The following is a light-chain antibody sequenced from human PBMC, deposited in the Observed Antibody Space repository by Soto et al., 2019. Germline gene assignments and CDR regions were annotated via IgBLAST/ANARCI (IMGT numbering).Light chain of an antibody. J-gene: IGLJ2*01. CDR2: EVS. CDR1: SSDVGSYVF. V-gene: IGLV2-8*01. CDR3: SLAGGDSLI. Sequence: TQPPSASGSPGQSVTISCTGTSSDVGSYVFVSWYQQHPGKAPKLMIYEVSKRPSGVPDRFSGSKSGNTASLTVSGLQVEDEADYYCSLAGGDSLIFGGGTKLTVL.